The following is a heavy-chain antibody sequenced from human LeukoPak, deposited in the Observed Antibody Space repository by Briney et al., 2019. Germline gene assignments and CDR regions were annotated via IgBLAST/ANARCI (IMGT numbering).Heavy chain of an antibody. Sequence: GASVKVSCKASGGTFSSYAISWVRQAPGQGLEWMGGIIPIFGTANYAQKFQGRVTITADESTSTAYMELSSLRSEDTAVYYCAREPSTLSYFDYWGQGTLVTVSS. CDR2: IIPIFGTA. CDR1: GGTFSSYA. V-gene: IGHV1-69*13. J-gene: IGHJ4*02. CDR3: AREPSTLSYFDY.